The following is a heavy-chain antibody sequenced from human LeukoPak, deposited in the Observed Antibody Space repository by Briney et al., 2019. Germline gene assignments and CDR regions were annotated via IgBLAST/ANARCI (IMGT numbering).Heavy chain of an antibody. D-gene: IGHD3-9*01. CDR3: ARVRYFDWLGPFDY. Sequence: GGSLRLSGAASGFTFSSYGMHWVRQAPGKGLEGVAVISYDGSNKYYADSVKGQFTISRDNAKKSLYLQMNSLRAEDTAVYYCARVRYFDWLGPFDYWGQGTLVTVSS. J-gene: IGHJ4*02. V-gene: IGHV3-30*03. CDR1: GFTFSSYG. CDR2: ISYDGSNK.